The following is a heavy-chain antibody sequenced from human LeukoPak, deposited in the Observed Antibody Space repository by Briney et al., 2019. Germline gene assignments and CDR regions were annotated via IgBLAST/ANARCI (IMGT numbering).Heavy chain of an antibody. CDR1: GYTFTSYY. CDR2: IIPIFGTP. J-gene: IGHJ3*01. Sequence: VASVKVSCKASGYTFTSYYMHWVRQAPGQGLEWMGRIIPIFGTPDYAQKFQGRVTITADESTSTAYMELSRLRFEDTAVYYCARQGYTNNLGGYFGDKDDGFDLWGQGTMVTVSS. D-gene: IGHD3-9*01. V-gene: IGHV1-69*13. CDR3: ARQGYTNNLGGYFGDKDDGFDL.